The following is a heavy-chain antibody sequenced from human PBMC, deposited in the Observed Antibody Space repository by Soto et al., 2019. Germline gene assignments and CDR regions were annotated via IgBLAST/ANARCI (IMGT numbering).Heavy chain of an antibody. V-gene: IGHV3-23*01. CDR1: GFPLGTHD. D-gene: IGHD3-22*01. CDR2: ISGPGDKT. J-gene: IGHJ5*02. Sequence: GGSLRLSCSASGFPLGTHDMGWVRQSPGTGLEWVSSISGPGDKTYYSNAVTGRFTISRDNSKNTLHLQMESLRAEGTAIYYCARAKTYYGSKGWFDPWGQGTLVTVSS. CDR3: ARAKTYYGSKGWFDP.